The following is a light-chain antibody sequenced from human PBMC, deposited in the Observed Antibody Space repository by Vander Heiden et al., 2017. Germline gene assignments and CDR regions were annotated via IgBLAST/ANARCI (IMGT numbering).Light chain of an antibody. CDR1: QSVSSY. CDR2: DAS. J-gene: IGKJ4*01. Sequence: DIVLTHSPATPSLSPGERATLSCRASQSVSSYLAWYQQKPGQAPRLLIYDASNRATGIPARFSGSGSGTDFTLTISSLEPEDFAVYYCQQRSNWLTFGGGTKVEIK. CDR3: QQRSNWLT. V-gene: IGKV3-11*01.